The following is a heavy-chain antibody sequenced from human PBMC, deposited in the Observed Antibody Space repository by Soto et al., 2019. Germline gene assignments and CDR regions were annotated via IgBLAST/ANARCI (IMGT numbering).Heavy chain of an antibody. V-gene: IGHV3-23*01. CDR1: AFTFRSYA. D-gene: IGHD2-2*01. CDR3: AKVRPLRDCTSTSCLGAFDI. J-gene: IGHJ3*02. CDR2: ITASADTT. Sequence: EEQLLESGGGLVRLGGSLRLSCAASAFTFRSYAMSWVRQAPGKGLEWVSAITASADTTYYADSVKGRFTIPRDNSKNQLYLRMNSLRAEDTAVYYCAKVRPLRDCTSTSCLGAFDIWGQGTMVTVS.